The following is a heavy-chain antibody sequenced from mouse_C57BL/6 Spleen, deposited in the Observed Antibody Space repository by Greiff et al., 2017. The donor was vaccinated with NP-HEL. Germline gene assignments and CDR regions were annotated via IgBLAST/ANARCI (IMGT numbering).Heavy chain of an antibody. CDR3: ARPPIYYGNSYYAMDY. V-gene: IGHV1-50*01. CDR2: IDPSDSYT. CDR1: GYTFTSYW. D-gene: IGHD2-1*01. Sequence: QVQLQQPGAELVKPGASVKLSCKASGYTFTSYWMQWVKQRPGQGLEWIGEIDPSDSYTNYNQKFKGKATLTVDTSSSTAYMQLSSLTSEDSAVYYCARPPIYYGNSYYAMDYWGQGTSVTVSS. J-gene: IGHJ4*01.